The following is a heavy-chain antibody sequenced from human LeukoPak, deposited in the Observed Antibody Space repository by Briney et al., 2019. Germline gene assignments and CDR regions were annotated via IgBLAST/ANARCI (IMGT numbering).Heavy chain of an antibody. CDR3: ARAPNYYYYMDV. Sequence: GGSLRLSCAASGFTVSSNYMSWVRQAPGKGLEWFSVIYSGGSTYYADSVKGRFTISRDNSKNTLYLQMNSLRAEDTAVYYCARAPNYYYYMDVWGKGTTVTISS. J-gene: IGHJ6*03. V-gene: IGHV3-53*01. CDR1: GFTVSSNY. CDR2: IYSGGST.